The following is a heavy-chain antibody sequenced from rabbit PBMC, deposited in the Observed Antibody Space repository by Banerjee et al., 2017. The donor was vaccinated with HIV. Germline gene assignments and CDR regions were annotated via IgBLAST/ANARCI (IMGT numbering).Heavy chain of an antibody. D-gene: IGHD1-1*01. CDR1: GFDFSSYS. CDR2: IDTGSGST. V-gene: IGHV1S45*01. J-gene: IGHJ4*01. Sequence: QEQLKESGGGLVQPGGSLKLSCKASGFDFSSYSMSWVRQAPGKGLEWIACIDTGSGSTYYASWAKGRFTISKTSSTTVTLQLNSLTAADTATYFCARGSSGLYVPLWGQGTLVTVS. CDR3: ARGSSGLYVPL.